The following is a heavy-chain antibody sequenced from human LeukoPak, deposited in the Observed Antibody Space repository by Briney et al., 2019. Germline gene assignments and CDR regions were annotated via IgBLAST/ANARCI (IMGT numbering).Heavy chain of an antibody. CDR3: ARIQPSCPGLGFCSFDI. D-gene: IGHD3-3*01. CDR2: INHSGST. V-gene: IGHV4-34*01. CDR1: GGSFSGYY. Sequence: SETLSLTCAVYGGSFSGYYWSWIRQPPGKGLEWIGEINHSGSTNYSPSLKNRLTMSVDTSKNQISLKLTSVTAADTAVYYCARIQPSCPGLGFCSFDIWGQGTLATVSS. J-gene: IGHJ3*02.